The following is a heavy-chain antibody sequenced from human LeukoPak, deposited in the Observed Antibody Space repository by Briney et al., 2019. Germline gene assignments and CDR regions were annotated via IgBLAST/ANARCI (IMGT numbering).Heavy chain of an antibody. CDR2: IKQDGSET. J-gene: IGHJ4*02. CDR3: VSTATFDY. CDR1: GFTFSNYW. V-gene: IGHV3-7*01. Sequence: GGSLRLSCAASGFTFSNYWMSWVRQAPGKGLEWVANIKQDGSETYYVDSVKGRFTISRDNAKNSLFLQMNSLRAEDTAVYYCVSTATFDYWGQGTLVTVSS. D-gene: IGHD5-18*01.